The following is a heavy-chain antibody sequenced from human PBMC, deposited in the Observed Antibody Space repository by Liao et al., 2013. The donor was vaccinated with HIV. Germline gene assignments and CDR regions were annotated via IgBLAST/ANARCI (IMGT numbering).Heavy chain of an antibody. CDR1: GGSISSGIYY. CDR3: ARVDQYYDYWRGYENWFDP. D-gene: IGHD3-3*01. J-gene: IGHJ5*02. CDR2: ISASGNT. Sequence: QVQLQESGPGLVKPSQTLSLTCTVSGGSISSGIYYWSWIRQPAGEGLEWIGRISASGNTNYNPSLKSRVTMSVDTSKNQFSLKLSSVTAADTAVYYCARVDQYYDYWRGYENWFDPWGQGTLVTVSS. V-gene: IGHV4-61*02.